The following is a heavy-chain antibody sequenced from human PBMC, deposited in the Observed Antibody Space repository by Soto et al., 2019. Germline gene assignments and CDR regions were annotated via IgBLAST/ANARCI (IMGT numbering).Heavy chain of an antibody. V-gene: IGHV1-2*02. CDR3: GRGRSGELVIFY. J-gene: IGHJ4*02. CDR2: IGPKTGDT. D-gene: IGHD1-7*01. CDR1: GYTFTGYY. Sequence: QVQLVQSGAEVKESGASVKVSCKGSGYTFTGYYIHWVRQAPGQGPEWVGEIGPKTGDTRYAQKFQGRVTMTKDTSINTVYMELSNLSPDDTAMYYCGRGRSGELVIFYWGQGTLVTVHS.